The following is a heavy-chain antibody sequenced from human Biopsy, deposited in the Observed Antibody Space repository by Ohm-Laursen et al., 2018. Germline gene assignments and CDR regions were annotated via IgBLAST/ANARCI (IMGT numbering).Heavy chain of an antibody. CDR3: ARDRGYYSDRTVPGYFDL. V-gene: IGHV4-59*01. Sequence: SETLPLTCAVSGDSISSYYWSWIRQPPGKGLQWIGYVYYTGSTDYNPSPQSRVTISVDTSKNHFSLRLRSVTPADTAIYYCARDRGYYSDRTVPGYFDLWGCGTLVTVSS. J-gene: IGHJ2*01. D-gene: IGHD3-22*01. CDR1: GDSISSYY. CDR2: VYYTGST.